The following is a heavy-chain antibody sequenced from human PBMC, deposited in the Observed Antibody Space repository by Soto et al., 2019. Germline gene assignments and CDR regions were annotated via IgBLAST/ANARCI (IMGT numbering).Heavy chain of an antibody. J-gene: IGHJ4*02. Sequence: QVQLVQSGAEVKKPGASVKVSCEASGYTFTSYGISWVRQAPGQGLEWMGWISGYNGNTKYAQKLQGRVTVTTDTSTSTAYMKLRSLISDDTAVYYCARTTAYETSGYYYHTYWGQGTQVTVSS. V-gene: IGHV1-18*01. CDR1: GYTFTSYG. CDR2: ISGYNGNT. CDR3: ARTTAYETSGYYYHTY. D-gene: IGHD3-22*01.